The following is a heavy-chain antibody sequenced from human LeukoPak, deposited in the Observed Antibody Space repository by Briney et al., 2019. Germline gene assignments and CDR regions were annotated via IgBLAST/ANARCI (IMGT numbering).Heavy chain of an antibody. CDR2: VYYSGST. V-gene: IGHV4-39*07. CDR1: GGSISSSSHF. D-gene: IGHD3-10*01. J-gene: IGHJ4*02. Sequence: PSETLSLTCTVSGGSISSSSHFWGWIRQPPGKGLEWIASVYYSGSTYYSPSLKSRVTISVDTSKNQFSLKLSSVTAADTAVYYCARDRSRYYYGSGSYYEGNFDYWGQGTLVTVSS. CDR3: ARDRSRYYYGSGSYYEGNFDY.